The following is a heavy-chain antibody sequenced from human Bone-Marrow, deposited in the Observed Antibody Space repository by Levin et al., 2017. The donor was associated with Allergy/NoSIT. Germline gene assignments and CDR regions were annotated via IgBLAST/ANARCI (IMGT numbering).Heavy chain of an antibody. V-gene: IGHV3-23*01. Sequence: PGGSLRLSCLASGFTFSGYAMSWVRQAPGKGLEWVSSVSGSTARTNYADSVRGRFTSSRDNSKNMLYLQMTSLRAEDTAVDYCAGEVVIGETHYYYYGMGAWGQGTTVIVSS. CDR3: AGEVVIGETHYYYYGMGA. CDR1: GFTFSGYA. J-gene: IGHJ6*02. D-gene: IGHD3-22*01. CDR2: VSGSTART.